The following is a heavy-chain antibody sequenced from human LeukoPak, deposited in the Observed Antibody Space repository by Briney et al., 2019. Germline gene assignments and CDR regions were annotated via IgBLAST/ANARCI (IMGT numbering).Heavy chain of an antibody. CDR1: GGPFSGYY. D-gene: IGHD3-9*01. J-gene: IGHJ4*02. CDR3: ARGGLNYDILTGYAGYFDY. CDR2: INHSGST. V-gene: IGHV4-34*01. Sequence: TSETLSLTCAVYGGPFSGYYWSWIRQPPGKGLEWIGEINHSGSTNYNPSLKSRVTISVDTSKNQFSLKLSSVTAADTAVYYCARGGLNYDILTGYAGYFDYWGQGTLVTVSS.